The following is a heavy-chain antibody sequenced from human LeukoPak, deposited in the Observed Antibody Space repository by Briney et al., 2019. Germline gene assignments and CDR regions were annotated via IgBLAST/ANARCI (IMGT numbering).Heavy chain of an antibody. CDR2: IIPILGIA. D-gene: IGHD2-2*01. CDR1: GGTFSSYA. V-gene: IGHV1-69*04. CDR3: ARAGVVPAAIGYYYGMDV. Sequence: VASVKVSCKASGGTFSSYAISWVRQAPGQGLEWMGRIIPILGIANYAQKFQGRVTITADKSTSTAYMELSSLRSEDTAVYYCARAGVVPAAIGYYYGMDVWGQGTTVTVSS. J-gene: IGHJ6*02.